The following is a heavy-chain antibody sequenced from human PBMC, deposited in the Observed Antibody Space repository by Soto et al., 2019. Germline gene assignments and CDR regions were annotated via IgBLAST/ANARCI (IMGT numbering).Heavy chain of an antibody. J-gene: IGHJ4*02. V-gene: IGHV4-30-4*01. D-gene: IGHD3-3*01. Sequence: SETLSLTCTVSGGSISSGDYYWSWIRQPPGKGLEWIGYIYYTGNTYYNPSLKSRVTISVDTSKNQFSLKLSSVTAADTAVYYCARSDFWSGYYTDYWGQGTLVTVSS. CDR2: IYYTGNT. CDR1: GGSISSGDYY. CDR3: ARSDFWSGYYTDY.